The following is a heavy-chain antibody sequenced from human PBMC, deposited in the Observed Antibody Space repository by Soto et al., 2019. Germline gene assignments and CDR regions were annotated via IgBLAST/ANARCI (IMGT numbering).Heavy chain of an antibody. D-gene: IGHD3-10*01. CDR3: ARVRSLITFGEYPEGFDY. Sequence: ASVKVSCKASGYTFTSYAMHWVRQAPGQRLEWMGWINAGNGNTKYSQKFQGRVTITRDTSASTAYMELSSLRSEDTAVYYCARVRSLITFGEYPEGFDYWGQGTLVTVSS. CDR1: GYTFTSYA. V-gene: IGHV1-3*01. CDR2: INAGNGNT. J-gene: IGHJ4*02.